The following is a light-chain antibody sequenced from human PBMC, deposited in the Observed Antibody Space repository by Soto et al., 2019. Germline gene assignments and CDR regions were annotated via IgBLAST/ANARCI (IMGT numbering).Light chain of an antibody. CDR2: DAS. CDR3: QQYNFWPPLT. J-gene: IGKJ4*01. V-gene: IGKV3-15*01. Sequence: EIVMTQSPATLSVSPGERATLSCRASQSVNSNLAWYRQKPGQAPRLLISDASTRATGVPARFSGSGSGTEFTLTISIRQSEDYGIYVCQQYNFWPPLTFGGGTKVEIK. CDR1: QSVNSN.